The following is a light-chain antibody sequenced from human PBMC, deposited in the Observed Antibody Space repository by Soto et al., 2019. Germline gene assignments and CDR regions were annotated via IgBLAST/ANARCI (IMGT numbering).Light chain of an antibody. CDR1: QSVSSN. CDR3: QQYNNWPPCT. V-gene: IGKV3-15*01. J-gene: IGKJ1*01. Sequence: EIVMTQSPATLSVSPGERATLSCRASQSVSSNLAWYQQKPGQAPRLIIYGASTRANGIPARFSGSGSGTEFTLTISSLQSEDFAVYYCQQYNNWPPCTFGQGTKLEIK. CDR2: GAS.